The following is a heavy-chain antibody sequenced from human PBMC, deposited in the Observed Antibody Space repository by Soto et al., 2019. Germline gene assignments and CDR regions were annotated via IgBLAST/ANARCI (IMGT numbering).Heavy chain of an antibody. Sequence: SVKTSCKSPVYPLTSYGISLVRQAPGQGLEWMGWISAYNGNTNYAHKLQGRVTMTTDTSTSTAYMELRSLRYDDTAVYYCARDGITMIVVVINYYYYGMDVWGQGTTVTVSS. J-gene: IGHJ6*02. CDR3: ARDGITMIVVVINYYYYGMDV. V-gene: IGHV1-18*01. CDR2: ISAYNGNT. D-gene: IGHD3-22*01. CDR1: VYPLTSYG.